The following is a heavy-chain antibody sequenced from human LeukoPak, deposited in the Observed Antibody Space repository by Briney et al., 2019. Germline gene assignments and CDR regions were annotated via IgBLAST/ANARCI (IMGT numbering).Heavy chain of an antibody. CDR3: ARLIPLRYSSSWYVGPTGAFDI. CDR1: GFTFSSYS. CDR2: ISSSSSYI. V-gene: IGHV3-21*01. D-gene: IGHD6-13*01. Sequence: PGGSLRLSCAASGFTFSSYSMNWVRQAPGKGLEWVSSISSSSSYIYYADSVKGRFTISRDNAKNSLYLQMNSLRAEDTAVYYCARLIPLRYSSSWYVGPTGAFDIWGQGTMVTVSS. J-gene: IGHJ3*02.